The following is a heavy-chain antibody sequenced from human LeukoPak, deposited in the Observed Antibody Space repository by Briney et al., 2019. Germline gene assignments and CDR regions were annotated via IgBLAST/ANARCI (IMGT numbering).Heavy chain of an antibody. D-gene: IGHD5-24*01. Sequence: GGSLRLSCAASGFTFSSYWMHWVRRAPGKGLVWVARLNRDGSSTNYADSVKGRFTISRDNAKNTLHLQMNSLRVEDTAVYYCARDRDGYNSFDFWGQGTLVTVSS. CDR1: GFTFSSYW. V-gene: IGHV3-74*01. CDR3: ARDRDGYNSFDF. J-gene: IGHJ4*02. CDR2: LNRDGSST.